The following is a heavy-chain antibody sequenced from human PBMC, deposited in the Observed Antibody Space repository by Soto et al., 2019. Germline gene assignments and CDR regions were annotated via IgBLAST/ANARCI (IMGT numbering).Heavy chain of an antibody. Sequence: ASVKVSCKGSGYTFTSYGISWVRQAPGQGLEWMGWISAYNGNTNSAQKLQGRVTMTTDTSTSTAYMELRSLRSDDTAVYYCALSLGCSSTSCYDYWGQGTLVTVSS. CDR2: ISAYNGNT. D-gene: IGHD2-2*01. J-gene: IGHJ4*02. V-gene: IGHV1-18*01. CDR3: ALSLGCSSTSCYDY. CDR1: GYTFTSYG.